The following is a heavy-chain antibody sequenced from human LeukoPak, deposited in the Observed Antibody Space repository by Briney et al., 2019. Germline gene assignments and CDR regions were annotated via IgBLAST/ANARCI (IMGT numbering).Heavy chain of an antibody. CDR2: INPDGTAT. V-gene: IGHV3-7*01. J-gene: IGHJ6*02. CDR3: AKEVGYGMDV. D-gene: IGHD1-26*01. CDR1: GFSFSDYW. Sequence: GGSLRLSCAASGFSFSDYWMTWVRQAPGAGLEFVANINPDGTATYYADPVKGRFTISRDNAKNTLYLQMNTLRAEDTAVYYCAKEVGYGMDVWGQGTTVTVSS.